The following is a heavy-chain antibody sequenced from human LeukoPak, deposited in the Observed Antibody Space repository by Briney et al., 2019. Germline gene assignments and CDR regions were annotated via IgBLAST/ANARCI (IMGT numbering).Heavy chain of an antibody. D-gene: IGHD3-22*01. CDR1: GYSISSGYY. CDR3: ARERYYYDSSGYPY. CDR2: IYHSGST. J-gene: IGHJ4*02. V-gene: IGHV4-38-2*02. Sequence: PSETLSLTCAVSGYSISSGYYWGWIRQPPGKGLEWIGSIYHSGSTYYNPSLKSRVTISVDTSKNQFSLKLSSVTAADTAAYYCARERYYYDSSGYPYWGQGTLVTVSS.